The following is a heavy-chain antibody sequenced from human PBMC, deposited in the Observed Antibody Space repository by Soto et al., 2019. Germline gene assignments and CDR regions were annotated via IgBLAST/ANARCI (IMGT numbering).Heavy chain of an antibody. J-gene: IGHJ4*02. V-gene: IGHV4-30-4*01. CDR1: GGSISSGDYY. CDR3: ARLSGYSGYDLDY. CDR2: IYYSGST. D-gene: IGHD5-12*01. Sequence: PSETLSLTCTVSGGSISSGDYYWSWIRQPPGKGLEWIGYIYYSGSTYYNPSLKSRVTISVDTSKNQFSLKLSSVAAADTAVYYCARLSGYSGYDLDYWGQGTLVTVSS.